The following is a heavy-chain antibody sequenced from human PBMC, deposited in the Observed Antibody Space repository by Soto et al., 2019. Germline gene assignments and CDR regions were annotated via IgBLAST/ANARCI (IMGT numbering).Heavy chain of an antibody. CDR2: ISYDGSNK. CDR3: AKDLGYSSSSDWFDP. CDR1: GFTFSSYG. Sequence: PGGSLRLSCAASGFTFSSYGMHWVRQAPGKGLEWVAVISYDGSNKYYADSVKGRFTISRDNSKNTLYLQMNSLRAEDTAVYYCAKDLGYSSSSDWFDPWGQGTLVTVSS. V-gene: IGHV3-30*18. J-gene: IGHJ5*02. D-gene: IGHD6-6*01.